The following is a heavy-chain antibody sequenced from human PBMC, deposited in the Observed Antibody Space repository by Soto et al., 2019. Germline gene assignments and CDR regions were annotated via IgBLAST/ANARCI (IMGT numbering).Heavy chain of an antibody. V-gene: IGHV3-23*01. CDR2: ISGSGGST. Sequence: GGSLRLSCAASGFTFSSYAMSWVRQAPGKGLEWVSAISGSGGSTYYADSVKGRFTISRDNSKNTLYLQMNSLRAEDTAVYYCAKGVNDFWSGYYLPSGYYYYGMDVWGQRTTVTVSS. D-gene: IGHD3-3*01. CDR1: GFTFSSYA. J-gene: IGHJ6*02. CDR3: AKGVNDFWSGYYLPSGYYYYGMDV.